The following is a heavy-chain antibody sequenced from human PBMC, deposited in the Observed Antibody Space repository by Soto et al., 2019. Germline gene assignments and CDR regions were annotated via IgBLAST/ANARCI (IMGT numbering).Heavy chain of an antibody. V-gene: IGHV1-18*01. Sequence: GASVKVSCKASGYTFATYGITWVRQAPGQGLEWVAWISVHTGDTKYAQKLQGRVTRTTDTFTTTAYMELRGLTSDDTAIYYCARARAEYSSSFSYYFDSWGQGTLVTVSS. CDR3: ARARAEYSSSFSYYFDS. D-gene: IGHD6-6*01. J-gene: IGHJ4*02. CDR1: GYTFATYG. CDR2: ISVHTGDT.